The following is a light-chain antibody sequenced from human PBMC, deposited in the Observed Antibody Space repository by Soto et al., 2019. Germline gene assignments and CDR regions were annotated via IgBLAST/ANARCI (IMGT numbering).Light chain of an antibody. Sequence: QSALTQPASVSGSPVQSITISCTGTSSDVGSYNLVSWYQQHPGKAPKLMIYEGSKRPSGVSNRFSGSKSGNTASLTISGLQAEGEADYYCCSYAGSVVFGGGTKLTVL. CDR1: SSDVGSYNL. V-gene: IGLV2-23*01. J-gene: IGLJ2*01. CDR3: CSYAGSVV. CDR2: EGS.